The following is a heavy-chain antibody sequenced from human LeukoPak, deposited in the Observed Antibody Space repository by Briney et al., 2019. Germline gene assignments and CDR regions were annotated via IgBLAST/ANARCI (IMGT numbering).Heavy chain of an antibody. J-gene: IGHJ4*02. Sequence: SETLSLTCTASGGSISSSSYYWGWIRQPPGKGLEWIGSIYYSGSTYYNPSLKSRVTISLDTSKNQFSLKLSSVTAADTAVYYCARPYYYDSSGYGPLYYFDYWGQGTLVTVSS. CDR2: IYYSGST. CDR3: ARPYYYDSSGYGPLYYFDY. CDR1: GGSISSSSYY. V-gene: IGHV4-39*01. D-gene: IGHD3-22*01.